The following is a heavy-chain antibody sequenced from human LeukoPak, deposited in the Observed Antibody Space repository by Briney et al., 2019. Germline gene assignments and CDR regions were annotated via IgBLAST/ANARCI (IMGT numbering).Heavy chain of an antibody. J-gene: IGHJ4*02. V-gene: IGHV4-38-2*02. D-gene: IGHD3-22*01. Sequence: PSETLSLTCTVSGYSISSGYYWGWIRQPPGKGLEWIGSIYHSGSTYYNPPLKSRVTISVDTSKNQFSLKLSSVTAADTAVYYCARDDNLAKNTMIQGYWGQGTLVTVSS. CDR1: GYSISSGYY. CDR3: ARDDNLAKNTMIQGY. CDR2: IYHSGST.